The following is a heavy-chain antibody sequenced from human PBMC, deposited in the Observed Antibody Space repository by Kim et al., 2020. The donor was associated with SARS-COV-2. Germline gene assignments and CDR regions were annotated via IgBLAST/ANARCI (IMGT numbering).Heavy chain of an antibody. J-gene: IGHJ3*02. Sequence: GESLKISCKGSGYSFTSYWIGWVRQMPGKGLEWMGIIYPGDSDTRYSPSFQGQVTISADKSISTAYLQWSSLKASDTAMYYCARASITMIVVVIGPGAFDIWGQGTMVTVSS. CDR1: GYSFTSYW. CDR2: IYPGDSDT. D-gene: IGHD3-22*01. CDR3: ARASITMIVVVIGPGAFDI. V-gene: IGHV5-51*01.